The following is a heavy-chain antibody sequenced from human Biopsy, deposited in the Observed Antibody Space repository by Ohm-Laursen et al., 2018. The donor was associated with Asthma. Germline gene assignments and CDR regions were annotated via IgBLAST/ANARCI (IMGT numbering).Heavy chain of an antibody. D-gene: IGHD3-10*01. Sequence: SLRLSCSASGFSFDDYAMFWVRQAPGNGLEWVSGISWNSGTIGYADFVKSRFTISRGNAKNSLYLQMNSLGPEDTAVYYCARDMGAGPNQPPSGSGSSHLYGMDVWGQGTTVTVSS. CDR3: ARDMGAGPNQPPSGSGSSHLYGMDV. CDR2: ISWNSGTI. CDR1: GFSFDDYA. V-gene: IGHV3-9*01. J-gene: IGHJ6*02.